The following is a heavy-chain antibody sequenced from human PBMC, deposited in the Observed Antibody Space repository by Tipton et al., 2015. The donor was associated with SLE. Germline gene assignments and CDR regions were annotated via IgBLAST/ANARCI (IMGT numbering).Heavy chain of an antibody. CDR1: GYTFTSYG. Sequence: QSGAEVKKPGASVKVSCKASGYTFTSYGISWVRQAPGQGLEWMGWISVYNSNTHYAQKLQGKITMTTDASTTTVYMQLESLRSDDTAIYCCARGSWGYWFFDLWGRGTPVIVSS. J-gene: IGHJ2*01. D-gene: IGHD3-10*01. V-gene: IGHV1-18*01. CDR3: ARGSWGYWFFDL. CDR2: ISVYNSNT.